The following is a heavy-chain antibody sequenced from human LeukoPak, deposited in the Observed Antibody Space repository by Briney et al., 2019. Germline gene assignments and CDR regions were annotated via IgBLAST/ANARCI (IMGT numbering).Heavy chain of an antibody. Sequence: PSETLSLTCTVSGGSISSYYWSWIRQPPGKGLEWIGYIYYSGSTNYNPSLKSRVTISVDTSKNQFSLKLSSVTAADTAVYYCARGPYYYGSGSYYSPYYYFDYWGQGTLVTVSS. J-gene: IGHJ4*02. CDR2: IYYSGST. CDR3: ARGPYYYGSGSYYSPYYYFDY. D-gene: IGHD3-10*01. CDR1: GGSISSYY. V-gene: IGHV4-59*12.